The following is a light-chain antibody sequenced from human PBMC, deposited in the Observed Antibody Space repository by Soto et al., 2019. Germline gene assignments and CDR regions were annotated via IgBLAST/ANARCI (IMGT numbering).Light chain of an antibody. J-gene: IGKJ1*01. CDR1: QSLSSN. Sequence: PTTLSASPGERFTLSVRISQSLSSNFAWYQQRPGQAPRLLIYGAATRATGIPARFSGSGSGTEFTLTISILQPEDFAIHYCNKYKTFLPCTFGQRTKVDIK. CDR2: GAA. CDR3: NKYKTFLPCT. V-gene: IGKV3-15*01.